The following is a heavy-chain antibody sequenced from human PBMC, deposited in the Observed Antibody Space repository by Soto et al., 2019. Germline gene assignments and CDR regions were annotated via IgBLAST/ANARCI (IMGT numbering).Heavy chain of an antibody. Sequence: QITLKESGPALVKPTQTLTLTCTFSGFSLSTSGVGVGWIRQPPGKALEWLALIYWDDDKRYSPSLKSRLTITSDTSTNQVFRTITNMDPLDTATYYCAHWALVRRFILKYFDYWCQGTLVTVSS. CDR2: IYWDDDK. D-gene: IGHD3-10*01. CDR1: GFSLSTSGVG. V-gene: IGHV2-5*02. J-gene: IGHJ4*02. CDR3: AHWALVRRFILKYFDY.